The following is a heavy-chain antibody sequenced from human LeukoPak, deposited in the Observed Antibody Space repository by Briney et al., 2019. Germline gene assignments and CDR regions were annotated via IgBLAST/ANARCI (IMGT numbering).Heavy chain of an antibody. CDR3: GGGTTVTGVEDYFDY. J-gene: IGHJ4*02. CDR2: INHSGST. CDR1: GGSFSGYY. D-gene: IGHD4-11*01. V-gene: IGHV4-34*01. Sequence: SETLSLTCAVYGGSFSGYYWSWIRQPPGKGLEWIGEINHSGSTNYNPSLKSRVTISVDTSKNQFSMKLSSVTAEDTAEYYCGGGTTVTGVEDYFDYWGQGTLITVSS.